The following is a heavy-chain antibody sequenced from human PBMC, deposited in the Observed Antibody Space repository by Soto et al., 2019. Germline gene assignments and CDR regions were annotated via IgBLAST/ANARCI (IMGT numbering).Heavy chain of an antibody. CDR1: GYTFTAYF. Sequence: QVQMVQSGAEVKNPGASVKVSCRASGYTFTAYFLHWVRQAPGQGPGRMAWINPGSGRTNHAQKFQGRVTVTWDSSINTVYMELRGLRSDDSAEYFCARGTSGYGTLFDYWGQGTLVTVSS. V-gene: IGHV1-2*02. D-gene: IGHD5-12*01. CDR3: ARGTSGYGTLFDY. CDR2: INPGSGRT. J-gene: IGHJ4*02.